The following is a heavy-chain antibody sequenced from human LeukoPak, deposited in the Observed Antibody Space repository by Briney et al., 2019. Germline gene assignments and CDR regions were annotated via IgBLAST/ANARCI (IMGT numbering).Heavy chain of an antibody. Sequence: NPSETLSLTCTVSGTSISSSSYSWGWIRQPPGKGLEWIGSIYYSGSTYYNPSLKSRVTISVDTSKNQFSLKLSSVTAADTTVYYCAEIRRPSYWGQGTLVTVSS. J-gene: IGHJ4*02. CDR3: AEIRRPSY. V-gene: IGHV4-39*01. CDR2: IYYSGST. CDR1: GTSISSSSYS.